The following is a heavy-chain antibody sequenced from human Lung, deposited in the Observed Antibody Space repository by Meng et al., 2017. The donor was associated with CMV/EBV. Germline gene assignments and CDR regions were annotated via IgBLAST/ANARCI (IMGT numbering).Heavy chain of an antibody. CDR1: GYSFTNCW. CDR3: AIRWRFVKGAYFDH. D-gene: IGHD2/OR15-2a*01. J-gene: IGHJ4*02. CDR2: INPGDSDT. Sequence: EXXKISXKYSGYSFTNCWIGWVRQLPGKGLEWMGIINPGDSDTQYRSSFQGQVTISADKSINTAYLQWGSLKAADTAMYYCAIRWRFVKGAYFDHWGQGXLVTVSS. V-gene: IGHV5-51*01.